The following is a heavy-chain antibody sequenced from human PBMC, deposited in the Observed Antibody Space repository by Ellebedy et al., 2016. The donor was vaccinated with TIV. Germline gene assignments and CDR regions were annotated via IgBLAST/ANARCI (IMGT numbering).Heavy chain of an antibody. CDR2: IKQDGSEK. D-gene: IGHD1-26*01. J-gene: IGHJ4*02. V-gene: IGHV3-7*01. CDR3: YSGGY. Sequence: GESLKISXAASGFTFSSYWMTWVRQAPGKGLEWVANIKQDGSEKNYVDSVKGRFTISRDNAKNSLYLQMNNLRAEDTAVYYTYSGGYWGQGTLVTVSS. CDR1: GFTFSSYW.